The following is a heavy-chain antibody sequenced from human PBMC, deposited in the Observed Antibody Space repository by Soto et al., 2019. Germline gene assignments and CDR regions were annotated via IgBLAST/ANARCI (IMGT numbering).Heavy chain of an antibody. CDR1: GGSSSGYY. V-gene: IGHV4-59*01. Sequence: PSETLSLTWTVSGGSSSGYYWRWIRQPPGKGLEWIGYIYYSGSTNYNPSLKSRVTISVDTSKNQFSLKLSSVTAADTAVYYCARALYSSSWYGAFDIWGQGTMVTVSS. J-gene: IGHJ3*02. D-gene: IGHD6-13*01. CDR2: IYYSGST. CDR3: ARALYSSSWYGAFDI.